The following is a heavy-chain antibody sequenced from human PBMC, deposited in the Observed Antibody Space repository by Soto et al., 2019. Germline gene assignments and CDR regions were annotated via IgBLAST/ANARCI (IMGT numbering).Heavy chain of an antibody. J-gene: IGHJ5*02. D-gene: IGHD3-10*01. CDR1: GITVSTSY. CDR2: TYSGGAT. V-gene: IGHV3-66*01. Sequence: EVQLVESGGGLVQPGGSLRLSCAASGITVSTSYMSWVRQAPGKGLEWVSLTYSGGATYYADSVKGRFSISRDNFNNTVYLQMNSLRAEDTATYYCATSLLWFGELRSWGQGTLVTVSS. CDR3: ATSLLWFGELRS.